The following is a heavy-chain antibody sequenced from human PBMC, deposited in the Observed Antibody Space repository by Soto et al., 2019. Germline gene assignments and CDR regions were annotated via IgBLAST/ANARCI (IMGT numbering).Heavy chain of an antibody. CDR3: ARAAYNSGPGY. V-gene: IGHV3-48*01. CDR2: ISPSSGNI. D-gene: IGHD5-12*01. Sequence: GGSLRLSCAASAFTFSSYSMNWVRQAPGTGLEWVSYISPSSGNIHYAASVKGRFTISSDNATNSLYLQMDSLRGEDTAVYYCARAAYNSGPGYWGQGTLVTVSS. J-gene: IGHJ4*02. CDR1: AFTFSSYS.